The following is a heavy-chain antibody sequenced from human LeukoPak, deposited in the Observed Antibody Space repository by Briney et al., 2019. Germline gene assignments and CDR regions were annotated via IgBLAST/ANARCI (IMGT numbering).Heavy chain of an antibody. CDR1: GYTFTSYY. J-gene: IGHJ6*03. CDR3: ARDGVAASDYYYYYYMDV. CDR2: INPSGGST. V-gene: IGHV1-46*01. D-gene: IGHD6-13*01. Sequence: GASVTVSCKASGYTFTSYYMHWVRQAPGQGLEWMGIINPSGGSTNYAQKFQGRVTMTRDMSTSTVYMEMSSLRSEDTAVYYCARDGVAASDYYYYYYMDVWGKGATVTVSS.